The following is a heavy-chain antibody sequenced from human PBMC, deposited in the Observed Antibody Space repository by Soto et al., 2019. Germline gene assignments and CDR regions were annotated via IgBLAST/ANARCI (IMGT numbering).Heavy chain of an antibody. D-gene: IGHD4-17*01. CDR3: AKVLREGLRTFDY. J-gene: IGHJ4*02. V-gene: IGHV3-23*01. CDR2: IGSSNT. Sequence: GGSLRLSCAASGFTFTSYAMSWVRRTPEKGLEWVSAIGSSNTYYADSVKGRFTISRDNSKNTLFLQMNSLRAEDTAVYYCAKVLREGLRTFDYWGQGTLVTVSS. CDR1: GFTFTSYA.